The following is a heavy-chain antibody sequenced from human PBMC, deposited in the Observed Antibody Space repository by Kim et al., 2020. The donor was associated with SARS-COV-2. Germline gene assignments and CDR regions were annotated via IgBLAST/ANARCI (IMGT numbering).Heavy chain of an antibody. D-gene: IGHD3-10*01. Sequence: GGSLRLSCAASGFTFSSYGMHWVRQAPGKGLEWVALIWYDGSNKYYADSVKGRFTISRDNSKHTLYLQMNSLRAEDTAVYHCAKDPDVGLWFEELEYGMGVWGQGRTVTVSS. V-gene: IGHV3-33*06. CDR1: GFTFSSYG. CDR3: AKDPDVGLWFEELEYGMGV. CDR2: IWYDGSNK. J-gene: IGHJ6*02.